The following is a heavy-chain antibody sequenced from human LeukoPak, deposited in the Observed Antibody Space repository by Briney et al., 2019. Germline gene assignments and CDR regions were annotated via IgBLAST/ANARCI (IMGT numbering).Heavy chain of an antibody. CDR3: ARNPYGDYSFDY. Sequence: GGSLRLSCEASGFTLSSYAMHWVRQAPGKGLEWVAVISYDGSNKYYADSVKGRFTISRDNSKNTLYLQMNSLRAEDTAVYYCARNPYGDYSFDYWGQGTLVTVSS. J-gene: IGHJ4*02. CDR2: ISYDGSNK. CDR1: GFTLSSYA. V-gene: IGHV3-30*04. D-gene: IGHD4-17*01.